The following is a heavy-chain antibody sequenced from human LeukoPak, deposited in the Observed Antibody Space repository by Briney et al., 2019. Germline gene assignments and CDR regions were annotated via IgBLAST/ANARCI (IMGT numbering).Heavy chain of an antibody. Sequence: SETLSLTCTVSGGSIRSGGYYWSWIRRHPGKGLEWIGYIYYSGSTYYSPCPQSRVTISVDTSKNQFSLNLSSVTAADTAVYYCPRPPATVVEFDRWGQGTRVTVSS. D-gene: IGHD4-23*01. CDR3: PRPPATVVEFDR. CDR1: GGSIRSGGYY. CDR2: IYYSGST. V-gene: IGHV4-31*03. J-gene: IGHJ4*02.